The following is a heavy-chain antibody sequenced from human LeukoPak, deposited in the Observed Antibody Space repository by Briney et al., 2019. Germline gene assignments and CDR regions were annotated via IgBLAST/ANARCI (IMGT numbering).Heavy chain of an antibody. D-gene: IGHD2-2*01. CDR2: IYYSGST. CDR1: GGSISSSSYY. V-gene: IGHV4-39*01. Sequence: SETLSLTCTVSGGSISSSSYYWGWIRQPPGKGLEWIGSIYYSGSTYYNPSLKSRVTISVDTSKNQFSLKLSSVTAADTAVYYCARHGLSVAYYYYYYYMDVWGKGTTVTVSS. J-gene: IGHJ6*03. CDR3: ARHGLSVAYYYYYYYMDV.